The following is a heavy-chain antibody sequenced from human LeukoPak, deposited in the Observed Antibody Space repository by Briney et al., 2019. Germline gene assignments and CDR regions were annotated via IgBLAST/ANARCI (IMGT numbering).Heavy chain of an antibody. CDR2: IKQDGSEQ. J-gene: IGHJ4*02. V-gene: IGHV3-7*05. Sequence: GGSLKLSCAASGFIFSDYWMTWVRQAPGKGLEWVASIKQDGSEQYYVDSVKGRFTVSRDNAKNSLYLQMSSLRAEDTAVYYCSRDWHVVVMTAFDYWGQGTLVTVSS. CDR1: GFIFSDYW. CDR3: SRDWHVVVMTAFDY. D-gene: IGHD2-21*02.